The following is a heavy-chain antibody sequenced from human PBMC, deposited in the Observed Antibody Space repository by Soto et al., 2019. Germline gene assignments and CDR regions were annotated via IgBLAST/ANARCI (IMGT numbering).Heavy chain of an antibody. J-gene: IGHJ4*02. CDR2: ISFDGRNK. Sequence: GGSLRLSCVASGFTFSSYTMHWVRQAPGKGLEWVAAISFDGRNKYYADSVKDRFTVSRDNSKNTLYVQMNSLRAEDTAVYYCAKDRGAGPVDYWGQGTLVTVSS. V-gene: IGHV3-30*04. D-gene: IGHD3-10*01. CDR3: AKDRGAGPVDY. CDR1: GFTFSSYT.